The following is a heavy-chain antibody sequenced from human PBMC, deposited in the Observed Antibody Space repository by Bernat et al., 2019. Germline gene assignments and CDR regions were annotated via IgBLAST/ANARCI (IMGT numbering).Heavy chain of an antibody. D-gene: IGHD6-13*01. J-gene: IGHJ4*02. V-gene: IGHV3-30*18. CDR2: ISNDGRNK. Sequence: VQLVESGGDLVQPGGSLRLSCAASGFTFSIYSMNWVRQAPGKGLEWVAVISNDGRNKYYADSVKDRLTISRDNSQNTLYLQMNSLRVEDTAVYYCAKERDSSNWYGGGFDYWGQGTLVTVSS. CDR3: AKERDSSNWYGGGFDY. CDR1: GFTFSIYS.